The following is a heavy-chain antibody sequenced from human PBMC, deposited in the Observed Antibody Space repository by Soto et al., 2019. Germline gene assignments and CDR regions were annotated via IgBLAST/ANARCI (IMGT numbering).Heavy chain of an antibody. CDR2: ISYDGSNK. V-gene: IGHV3-30*18. Sequence: QVQLGESGGGVVQPGRSLRLSCAASGFTFSSYGMHWVRQAPVKGLEWVAVISYDGSNKYYADSVKGRFTISRDNSKNTLYLQMNSLRAEDTAVYYCAKGGQGSSGWYYYYYGMDVWGQGTTVTVS. J-gene: IGHJ6*02. CDR3: AKGGQGSSGWYYYYYGMDV. D-gene: IGHD6-19*01. CDR1: GFTFSSYG.